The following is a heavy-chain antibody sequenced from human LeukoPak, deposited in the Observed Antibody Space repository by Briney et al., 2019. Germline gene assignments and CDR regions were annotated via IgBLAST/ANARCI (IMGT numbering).Heavy chain of an antibody. CDR1: GFTFSSYS. V-gene: IGHV3-21*01. CDR2: ISSSSSYI. J-gene: IGHJ3*02. Sequence: GGSLRVSCAASGFTFSSYSMNWVRQAPGKGLEWVSSISSSSSYIYYADSVKGRFTISRDNAKNSLYLQMNSLRAEDTAVYYCARDRERLWFGMRDNDAFDIWGQGTMVTVSS. CDR3: ARDRERLWFGMRDNDAFDI. D-gene: IGHD3-10*01.